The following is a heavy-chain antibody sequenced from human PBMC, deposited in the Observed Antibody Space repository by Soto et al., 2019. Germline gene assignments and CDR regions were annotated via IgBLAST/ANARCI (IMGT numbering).Heavy chain of an antibody. CDR3: AKLGFVLMELYYFHQ. CDR1: GFTFSSYA. D-gene: IGHD2-8*01. CDR2: ISGNSGKT. J-gene: IGHJ4*01. V-gene: IGHV3-23*01. Sequence: VGSLRLSCTASGFTFSSYAMSWVRQAPGKELEWVSTISGNSGKTNYAESVKGRSSISRDNSKNTVHLQLDSLRAEDTAVYFCAKLGFVLMELYYFHQWGHGTLVTVSS.